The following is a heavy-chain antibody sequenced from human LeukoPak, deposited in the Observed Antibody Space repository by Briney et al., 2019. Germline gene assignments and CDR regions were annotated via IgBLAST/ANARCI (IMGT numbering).Heavy chain of an antibody. CDR1: GFTFSSYE. V-gene: IGHV3-48*03. CDR2: ISSSGSTI. J-gene: IGHJ4*02. Sequence: GGSLRLSCAASGFTFSSYEMNWVRQAPRKGLEWVSYISSSGSTIYYADSVKGRFTISRDNAKNSLYLQMNSLRAEDTAVYYCARDHSGYDFGFDYWRQGTLVTVSS. CDR3: ARDHSGYDFGFDY. D-gene: IGHD5-12*01.